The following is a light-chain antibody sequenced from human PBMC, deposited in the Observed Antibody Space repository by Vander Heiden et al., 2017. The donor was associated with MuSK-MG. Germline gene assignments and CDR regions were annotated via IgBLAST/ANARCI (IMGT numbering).Light chain of an antibody. CDR1: QSLLHSNGYNY. J-gene: IGKJ1*01. CDR3: MQYLQRGT. Sequence: DIVMTQSPLSLPVTPGEPASISCRSSQSLLHSNGYNYLDWYLQKPGQSPQLLIYLGSNRASGVPDRFSGSGSGTDFTLKISRVEAEDVGVYYCMQYLQRGTFGQGTKVEIK. V-gene: IGKV2-28*01. CDR2: LGS.